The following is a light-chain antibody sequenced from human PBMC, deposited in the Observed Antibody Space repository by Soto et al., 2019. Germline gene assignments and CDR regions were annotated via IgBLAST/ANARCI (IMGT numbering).Light chain of an antibody. V-gene: IGKV3-11*01. CDR1: QSVNTY. Sequence: EIVLTQSPPTLSLSPGERATVSCRTSQSVNTYLAWYQQKPGQAPSLLIYGASNRAPGIPDRFSASGSGTDFTLTISSLQPEDFAVYYCQQRSATWTFGQGTKVDI. CDR2: GAS. J-gene: IGKJ1*01. CDR3: QQRSATWT.